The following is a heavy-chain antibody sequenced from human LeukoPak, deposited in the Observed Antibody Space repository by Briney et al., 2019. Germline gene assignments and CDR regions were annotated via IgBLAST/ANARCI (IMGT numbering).Heavy chain of an antibody. V-gene: IGHV4-34*01. CDR3: ARDVGGSYRVDVFDP. D-gene: IGHD1-26*01. CDR2: INHSGST. CDR1: GGSFSGYY. J-gene: IGHJ5*02. Sequence: SETLSLTCAVYGGSFSGYYWSWIRQPPGKGLEWIGEINHSGSTNYNPSLKSRVTISVDTSKNQFSLKLSSVTAADTAVYYCARDVGGSYRVDVFDPWGQGTLVTVSS.